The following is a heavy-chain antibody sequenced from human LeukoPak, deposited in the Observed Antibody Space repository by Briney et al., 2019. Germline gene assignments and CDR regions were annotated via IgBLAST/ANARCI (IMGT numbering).Heavy chain of an antibody. CDR1: GYTFTSYA. CDR2: INTNTGNP. D-gene: IGHD5-18*01. V-gene: IGHV7-4-1*02. J-gene: IGHJ4*02. CDR3: ARDGDTAMIDY. Sequence: ASVKVSRTASGYTFTSYAMNWVRQAPGQGLEWMGWINTNTGNPTYAQGFTGRFVFSLDTSVSTAYLQISSLKAEDTAVYYCARDGDTAMIDYWGQGTLVTVSS.